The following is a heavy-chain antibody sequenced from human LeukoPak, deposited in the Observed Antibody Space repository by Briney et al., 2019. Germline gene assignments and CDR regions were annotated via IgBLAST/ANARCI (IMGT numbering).Heavy chain of an antibody. CDR3: ARRGAAGTYYFDY. Sequence: PGGSLTLSCAASGFTFSSYVMSRVRQAPGKGREWVSAISGSGGGTYYADSVKGRFTISRDNSKNTLYLQTNSLRAEDTAVYYCARRGAAGTYYFDYWGQGTLVTVSS. CDR2: ISGSGGGT. CDR1: GFTFSSYV. J-gene: IGHJ4*02. D-gene: IGHD6-13*01. V-gene: IGHV3-23*01.